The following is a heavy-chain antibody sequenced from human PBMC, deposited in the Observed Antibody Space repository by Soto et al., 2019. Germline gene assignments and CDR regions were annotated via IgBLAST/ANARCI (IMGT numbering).Heavy chain of an antibody. D-gene: IGHD3-16*02. Sequence: GGSLRLSCAASGFTFSSYAMSWVRQAPGKGLEWVSAISGSGGSTYYADSVKGRFTISRDNSKNTLYLQMNRLRAEDTAVYYCAKGERDGVIVIYFDYWGQGTLVTVSS. CDR3: AKGERDGVIVIYFDY. CDR1: GFTFSSYA. V-gene: IGHV3-23*01. J-gene: IGHJ4*02. CDR2: ISGSGGST.